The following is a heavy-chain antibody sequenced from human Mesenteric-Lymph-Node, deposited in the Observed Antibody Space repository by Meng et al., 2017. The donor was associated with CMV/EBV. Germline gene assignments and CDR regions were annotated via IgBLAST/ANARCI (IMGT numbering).Heavy chain of an antibody. J-gene: IGHJ5*02. D-gene: IGHD6-25*01. CDR3: ARDRAANSFDP. CDR2: IDATSTYI. V-gene: IGHV3-21*01. Sequence: ETLSLTCTVSGYSISSGYYWGWIRQPPGKGLEWVSSIDATSTYIYYGDSVKGRFTISRDNAKNSLYLQMNSLRAEDTAVYYCARDRAANSFDPWGQGTLVTVSS. CDR1: GYSISSGYY.